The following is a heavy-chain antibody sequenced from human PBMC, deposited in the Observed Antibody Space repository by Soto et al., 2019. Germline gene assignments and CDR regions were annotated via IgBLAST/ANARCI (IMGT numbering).Heavy chain of an antibody. Sequence: GGSLRLSCAASGFTFSSYAMHWVRQAPGKGLEWVAVISYDGSNKYYADSVKGRFTISRDNSKNTLYLQMNSLRAEDTAVYYCARDLHCSGGSCYSHRWFDPWGQGTLVTVSS. D-gene: IGHD2-15*01. CDR1: GFTFSSYA. J-gene: IGHJ5*02. CDR3: ARDLHCSGGSCYSHRWFDP. V-gene: IGHV3-30-3*01. CDR2: ISYDGSNK.